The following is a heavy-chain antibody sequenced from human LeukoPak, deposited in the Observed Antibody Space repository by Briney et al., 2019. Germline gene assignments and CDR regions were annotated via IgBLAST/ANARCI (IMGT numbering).Heavy chain of an antibody. D-gene: IGHD6-19*01. CDR1: GYTFTSYG. CDR2: ISAYNGNT. V-gene: IGHV1-18*01. J-gene: IGHJ4*02. Sequence: ASVKVSCKASGYTFTSYGISWVRQAPGQGLEWMGWISAYNGNTNYAQKLQGRVTMTTDTSTSTAYMELRSLRSDDTAVYYCARDRRGIGSGWPRFDYWGQGTLVTVSS. CDR3: ARDRRGIGSGWPRFDY.